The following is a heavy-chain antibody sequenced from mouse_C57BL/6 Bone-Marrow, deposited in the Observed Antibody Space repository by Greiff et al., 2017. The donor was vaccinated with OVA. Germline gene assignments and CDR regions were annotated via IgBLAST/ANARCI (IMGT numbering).Heavy chain of an antibody. Sequence: EVQLQQSGPELVKPGASVKISCKASGYSFTDYNMNWVKQSNGKSLEWIGVINPNYGTTSYNQKFKGKATLTVDQSSSTAYMQLNSLTSEDSAVYSCARSRYCSSYGDYAMDFWGQGTSVTVSS. V-gene: IGHV1-39*01. J-gene: IGHJ4*01. CDR2: INPNYGTT. CDR1: GYSFTDYN. CDR3: ARSRYCSSYGDYAMDF. D-gene: IGHD1-1*01.